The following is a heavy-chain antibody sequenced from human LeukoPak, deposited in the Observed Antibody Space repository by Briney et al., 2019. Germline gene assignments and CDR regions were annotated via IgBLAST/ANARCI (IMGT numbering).Heavy chain of an antibody. CDR1: GYTFTGYY. CDR2: INPNSGGT. CDR3: AREAIRTLIGYCTNGVCRAFDP. D-gene: IGHD2-8*01. Sequence: ASVKVSCKASGYTFTGYYMHWVRQAPGQGLEWMGRINPNSGGTNYAQKFQGRVTMTRGTSISTAYMELSRLRSDDTAVYYCAREAIRTLIGYCTNGVCRAFDPWGQGTLVTVSS. J-gene: IGHJ5*02. V-gene: IGHV1-2*06.